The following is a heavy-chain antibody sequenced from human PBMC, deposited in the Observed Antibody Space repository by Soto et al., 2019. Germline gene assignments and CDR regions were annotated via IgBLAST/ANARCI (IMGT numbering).Heavy chain of an antibody. D-gene: IGHD3-3*01. CDR1: GFTFSTCS. V-gene: IGHV3-21*01. J-gene: IGHJ4*02. CDR3: ARGSGTFDY. Sequence: EEQLVESGGGLVKPGGSLRLSCAASGFTFSTCSMNWVRQAPGKGLEWVSSISTSSSYIYYADSVKGRITISRDNAKSSLYLQMNSLRAEDTAVYYCARGSGTFDYWGQGTLVTVSS. CDR2: ISTSSSYI.